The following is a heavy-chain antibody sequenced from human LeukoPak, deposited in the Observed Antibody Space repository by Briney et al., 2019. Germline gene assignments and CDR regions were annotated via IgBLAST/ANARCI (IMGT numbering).Heavy chain of an antibody. V-gene: IGHV4-39*07. D-gene: IGHD5-18*01. J-gene: IGHJ5*02. CDR2: IYYSGST. CDR3: ARAVYSYGYPWFDP. Sequence: SETLSLTCTVSGGSISSSSYYWGWIRQPPGKGLEWIGSIYYSGSTYYNPSLKSRVTISVNTSKNQFSLKLSSVTAADTAVYYCARAVYSYGYPWFDPWGQGTLVTVSS. CDR1: GGSISSSSYY.